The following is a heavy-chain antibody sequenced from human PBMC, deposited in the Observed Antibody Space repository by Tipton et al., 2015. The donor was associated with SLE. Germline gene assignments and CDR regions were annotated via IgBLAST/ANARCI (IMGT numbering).Heavy chain of an antibody. V-gene: IGHV3-30*03. J-gene: IGHJ3*02. CDR3: VREGRSSGRAPAFDI. D-gene: IGHD6-19*01. CDR2: IFYDGNNK. CDR1: GFTFNTYG. Sequence: SLRLSCAASGFTFNTYGMHWVRQAPGKGLEWVAIIFYDGNNKYYADSVKGRFTISRDNSKNTVYLQMESLRPEDTAVYYCVREGRSSGRAPAFDIWGQGTMVAVSS.